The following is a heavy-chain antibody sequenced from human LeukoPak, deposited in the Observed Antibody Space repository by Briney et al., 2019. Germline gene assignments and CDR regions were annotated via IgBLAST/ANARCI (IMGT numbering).Heavy chain of an antibody. D-gene: IGHD3-3*01. CDR1: GGSISSYY. Sequence: SETLSLTCTVSGGSISSYYWSWIRQPPGKGLEWIGYIYYSGSTNYNPSLKRRVTISVDTSKNKFSLKLSSVTAADTAVYYCARAPLLGIFGLDPWGQGTLVTVSS. CDR3: ARAPLLGIFGLDP. CDR2: IYYSGST. J-gene: IGHJ5*02. V-gene: IGHV4-59*01.